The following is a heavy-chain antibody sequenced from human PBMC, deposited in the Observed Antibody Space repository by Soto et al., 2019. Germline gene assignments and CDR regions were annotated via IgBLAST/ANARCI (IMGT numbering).Heavy chain of an antibody. V-gene: IGHV3-11*01. Sequence: QEQLVESGGNLVKPGGSLRLSCVVSGFSFSDYYMTWIRQAPGKGLEWVSYISNSGTVIYYADSVKGRFTVSRDNAKNSLFLQMNNLRADDTAVYFCARAFGGSGDYWGQGTLVTVSS. D-gene: IGHD3-10*01. J-gene: IGHJ4*02. CDR3: ARAFGGSGDY. CDR2: ISNSGTVI. CDR1: GFSFSDYY.